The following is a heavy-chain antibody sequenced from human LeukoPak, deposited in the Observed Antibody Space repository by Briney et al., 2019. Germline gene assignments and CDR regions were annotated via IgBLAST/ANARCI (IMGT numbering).Heavy chain of an antibody. CDR3: ARGLRVVPAAHHLDY. V-gene: IGHV3-30*01. CDR2: ISYDGSNK. CDR1: GFTFSSYA. J-gene: IGHJ4*02. Sequence: GGSLRLSCAASGFTFSSYAMHWVRQAPGKGLEWVAVISYDGSNKYYADSVKGRFTISRDNSKNTLYLQMNSLRAEGTAVYYCARGLRVVPAAHHLDYWGQGTLVTVSS. D-gene: IGHD2-2*01.